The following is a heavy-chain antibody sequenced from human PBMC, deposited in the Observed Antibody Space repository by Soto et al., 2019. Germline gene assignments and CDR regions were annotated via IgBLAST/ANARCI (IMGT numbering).Heavy chain of an antibody. CDR3: ARGRFGELRIYDYGMDV. J-gene: IGHJ6*02. CDR1: GGTFSSYA. Sequence: ASVKVSCKASGGTFSSYAISWVRQAPGQGLEWMGGIIPIFGTANYAQKFQGRVTITADESTSTAYMELSSLRSEDTAVYYCARGRFGELRIYDYGMDVWGQGTTVTVSS. D-gene: IGHD3-10*01. V-gene: IGHV1-69*13. CDR2: IIPIFGTA.